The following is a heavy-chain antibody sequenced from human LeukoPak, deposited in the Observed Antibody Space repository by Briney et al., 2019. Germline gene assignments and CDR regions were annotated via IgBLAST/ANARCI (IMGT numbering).Heavy chain of an antibody. V-gene: IGHV3-30*04. Sequence: GGSLRLSCAASGFTFSSYAIHWVRQAPGKGLEWVAVISYDGSNKYYADSVKGRFTISRDNSKNTLYLQMNSLRAEDTAVYYCARDGWFGEMPYYFDYWGQGTLVTVSS. D-gene: IGHD3-10*01. J-gene: IGHJ4*02. CDR2: ISYDGSNK. CDR1: GFTFSSYA. CDR3: ARDGWFGEMPYYFDY.